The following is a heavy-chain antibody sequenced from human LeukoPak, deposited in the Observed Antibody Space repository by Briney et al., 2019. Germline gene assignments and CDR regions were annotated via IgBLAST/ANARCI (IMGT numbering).Heavy chain of an antibody. Sequence: SVKVSCKASGGTFSSYAISWVRQAPGQGPEWMGGIIPIFGTANYAQKFQGRVTITADESTSTAYMELSSLRSEDTAVYYCAGLEPPDYYYYGMDVWGKGTTVTVSS. D-gene: IGHD1-1*01. J-gene: IGHJ6*04. CDR2: IIPIFGTA. V-gene: IGHV1-69*13. CDR3: AGLEPPDYYYYGMDV. CDR1: GGTFSSYA.